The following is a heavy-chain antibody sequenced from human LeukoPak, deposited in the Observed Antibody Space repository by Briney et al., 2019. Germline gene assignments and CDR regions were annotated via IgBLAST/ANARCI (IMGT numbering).Heavy chain of an antibody. V-gene: IGHV4-34*01. J-gene: IGHJ4*02. D-gene: IGHD3-10*01. Sequence: KPSETLSLTCAVYGGSFSGYYWSWIRQPPGKGLEWIGEINHSGSTNYNPSLKSRVTISVDTSKNQFSLKLSSVTAADTAVYYCARGRITMVRGVIQSIYFDYWGQGTLVTVSS. CDR2: INHSGST. CDR3: ARGRITMVRGVIQSIYFDY. CDR1: GGSFSGYY.